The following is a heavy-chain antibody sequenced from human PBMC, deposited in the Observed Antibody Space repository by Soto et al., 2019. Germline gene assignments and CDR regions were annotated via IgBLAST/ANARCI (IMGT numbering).Heavy chain of an antibody. Sequence: EVQLLESGGGLVQPGGSLRLSCAASGFIFSRHAMRWVRQAPGEGLEWVSVITGRGTRTDYADSVKGRFTVSRDNSKNIVYLQMNNLRAEDTAIYYCAKSITTGGNWFDPWGQGTLVIVSS. CDR1: GFIFSRHA. D-gene: IGHD3-16*01. CDR2: ITGRGTRT. V-gene: IGHV3-23*01. J-gene: IGHJ5*02. CDR3: AKSITTGGNWFDP.